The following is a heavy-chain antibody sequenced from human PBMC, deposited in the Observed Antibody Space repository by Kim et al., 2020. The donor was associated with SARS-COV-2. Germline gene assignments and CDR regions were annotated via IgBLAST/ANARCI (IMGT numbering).Heavy chain of an antibody. J-gene: IGHJ5*02. V-gene: IGHV4-34*01. CDR3: ARGPPRWLRFPLNWFDP. D-gene: IGHD5-12*01. Sequence: KRRVTISVDTSKNQFSLKLSSVTAADTAVYYCARGPPRWLRFPLNWFDPWGQGTLVTVSS.